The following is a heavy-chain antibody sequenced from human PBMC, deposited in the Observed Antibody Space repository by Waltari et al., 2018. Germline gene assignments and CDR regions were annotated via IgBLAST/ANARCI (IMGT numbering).Heavy chain of an antibody. CDR1: GFTFSSYA. J-gene: IGHJ4*02. V-gene: IGHV3-30-3*01. D-gene: IGHD6-19*01. CDR3: ARGRPAYSSGWYGHY. CDR2: KAYDGSNK. Sequence: QVQLVESGGGVVQPGRSLRLSCAASGFTFSSYAMHWVRQAPGKGLEWVAVKAYDGSNKYYADSVKGRFTISRDNSKNTLYLQMNSLRAEDTAVYYCARGRPAYSSGWYGHYWGQGTLVTVSS.